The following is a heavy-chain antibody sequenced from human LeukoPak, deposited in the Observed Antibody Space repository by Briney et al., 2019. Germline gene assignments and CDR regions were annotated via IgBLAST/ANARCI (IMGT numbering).Heavy chain of an antibody. CDR1: GFTFNNYA. V-gene: IGHV3-30*18. D-gene: IGHD1-26*01. Sequence: PGGSLRLSCAASGFTFNNYAMHWVRQAPGKGLEWVALISYDGSDKYYADSVKGRLTISRDNSKNTLYLQMNSLRAEDTAVYYCAKGGGSYGPSDYWGQGTLVTVSS. CDR3: AKGGGSYGPSDY. CDR2: ISYDGSDK. J-gene: IGHJ4*02.